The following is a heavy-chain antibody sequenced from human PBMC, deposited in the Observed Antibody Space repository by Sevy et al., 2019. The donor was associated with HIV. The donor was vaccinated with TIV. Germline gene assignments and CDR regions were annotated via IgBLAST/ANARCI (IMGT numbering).Heavy chain of an antibody. CDR2: ISSSGSTI. D-gene: IGHD3-3*01. Sequence: GGSLRLSCAASGFTFSSYEMNWVRQAPGKGLEWVSYISSSGSTIYYADSVKGRFTVSRDNAKNSLYLQMNSLRAEDTAGYYCARVDYDFWGGYLTVWYYYGMDVWGQGTTVTVSS. CDR3: ARVDYDFWGGYLTVWYYYGMDV. CDR1: GFTFSSYE. V-gene: IGHV3-48*03. J-gene: IGHJ6*02.